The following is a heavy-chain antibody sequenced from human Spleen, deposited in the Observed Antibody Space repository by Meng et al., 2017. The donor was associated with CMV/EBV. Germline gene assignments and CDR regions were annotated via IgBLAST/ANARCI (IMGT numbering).Heavy chain of an antibody. Sequence: SETLSLTCTVSGGSISSTSYYWAWIRQPPGRGLEWIGSIYYSGNTYYNPSRKSRVTMSVDTSKNQFSLKLSSVTAADTAVYYCARGVYCSSTSCYTVDWFDPWGQGTLVTVSS. CDR1: GGSISSTSYY. CDR2: IYYSGNT. CDR3: ARGVYCSSTSCYTVDWFDP. V-gene: IGHV4-39*07. D-gene: IGHD2-2*02. J-gene: IGHJ5*02.